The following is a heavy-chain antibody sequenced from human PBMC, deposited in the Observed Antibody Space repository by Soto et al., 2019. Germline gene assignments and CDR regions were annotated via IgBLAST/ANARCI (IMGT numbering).Heavy chain of an antibody. CDR1: GGSISSGAYY. CDR2: IYYSAST. V-gene: IGHV4-31*03. D-gene: IGHD2-2*01. Sequence: PSETLSLGFPVSGGSISSGAYYWNWIRQHAGKGLEWIGYIYYSASTYYNPSLQSRVTIAVDKSKNQFSLKLTSVTAADTAVYYCASNKSPLCSSISCQAVDIWGQLTRVTVSS. J-gene: IGHJ3*02. CDR3: ASNKSPLCSSISCQAVDI.